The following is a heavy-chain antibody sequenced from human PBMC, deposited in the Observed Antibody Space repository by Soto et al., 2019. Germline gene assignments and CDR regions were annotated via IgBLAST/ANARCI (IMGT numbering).Heavy chain of an antibody. V-gene: IGHV3-11*01. J-gene: IGHJ6*04. CDR3: ASSALGYCSGGSCSPNV. Sequence: GGSLRLSCAASGFTFSDYYMNWIRQAPGKGLEWVSYISSSGNTIYYADSVKGRFTISRDNARNSLYLQMNSLRAEDTAVYYCASSALGYCSGGSCSPNVWGKGTTVTVSS. D-gene: IGHD2-15*01. CDR1: GFTFSDYY. CDR2: ISSSGNTI.